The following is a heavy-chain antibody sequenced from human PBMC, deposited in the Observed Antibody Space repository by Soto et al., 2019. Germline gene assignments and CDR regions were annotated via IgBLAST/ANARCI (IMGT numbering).Heavy chain of an antibody. V-gene: IGHV1-69*01. CDR3: ASGAPKYYYDSSGYYPIDAFDI. CDR1: GGTFSSYA. J-gene: IGHJ3*02. CDR2: IIPIFGTA. D-gene: IGHD3-22*01. Sequence: QVQLVQSGAEVKKPGSSVKVSCKASGGTFSSYAISWVRQAPGQGLEWMGGIIPIFGTANYAQKFQGRVTITADESTSTAYMELSSLRSEDTAVYYCASGAPKYYYDSSGYYPIDAFDIWGQGTMVTVSS.